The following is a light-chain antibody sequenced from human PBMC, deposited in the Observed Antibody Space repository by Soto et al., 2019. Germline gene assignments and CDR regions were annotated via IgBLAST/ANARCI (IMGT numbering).Light chain of an antibody. CDR1: QSFIRR. CDR2: GAS. Sequence: EVVMTQSPATLSVSPGERATLSCSASQSFIRRLAWYQQIPGQAPRLLIYGASTRATDIPARFSGSGSGTEFTLTISSLQSEDFAVYYCQQYNYWPTFGQGTKVDIK. V-gene: IGKV3-15*01. J-gene: IGKJ1*01. CDR3: QQYNYWPT.